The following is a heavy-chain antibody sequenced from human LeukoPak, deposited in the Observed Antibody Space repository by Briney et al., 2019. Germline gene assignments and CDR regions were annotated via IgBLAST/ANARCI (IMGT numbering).Heavy chain of an antibody. CDR1: GFTFSSYS. V-gene: IGHV3-21*01. J-gene: IGHJ4*02. CDR3: AREGAGS. Sequence: GGSLRLSCAASGFTFSSYSMNWVRQTPGKGLEWVSSISATSSYIYYADSARGRFTISRDNAKNSLYLQMNSLRAEDTAVYYCAREGAGSWGQGTLVTVSS. CDR2: ISATSSYI. D-gene: IGHD1-26*01.